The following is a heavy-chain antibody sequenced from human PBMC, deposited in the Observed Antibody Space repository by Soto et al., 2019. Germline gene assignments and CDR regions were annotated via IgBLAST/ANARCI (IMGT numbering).Heavy chain of an antibody. J-gene: IGHJ3*02. CDR3: ARGVYGSGNYYTGPSAFDI. CDR2: TIPVFNTA. D-gene: IGHD3-10*01. V-gene: IGHV1-69*06. CDR1: GGTLSDHG. Sequence: QEPLEQSGAEVKKPGSSVKVSCKASGGTLSDHGVAWLRQAPGQGLEWMGGTIPVFNTANYAQKFQGRVTVTADKFPNTAYMELSSLISEDTAFYFSARGVYGSGNYYTGPSAFDIWGQGTMVIVTS.